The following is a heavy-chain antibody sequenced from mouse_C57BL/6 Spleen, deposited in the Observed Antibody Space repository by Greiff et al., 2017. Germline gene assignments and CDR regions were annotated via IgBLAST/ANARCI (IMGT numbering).Heavy chain of an antibody. V-gene: IGHV1-50*01. CDR3: ARDWYFDV. J-gene: IGHJ1*03. CDR1: GYTFTSYW. Sequence: QVQLQQPGAELVKPGASVKLSCKASGYTFTSYWMQWVKQRPGPGLEWIGEIDPSDSYNNYNQKFKGKATLTVDTSSSTAYMQLSSLTSEDSAVYYCARDWYFDVWGTGTTVTVSS. CDR2: IDPSDSYN.